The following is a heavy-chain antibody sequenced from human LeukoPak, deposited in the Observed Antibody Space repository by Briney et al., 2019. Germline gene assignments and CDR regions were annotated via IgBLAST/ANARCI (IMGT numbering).Heavy chain of an antibody. J-gene: IGHJ6*02. Sequence: ASVKVSCKASGYTFTDYYMHWVRQAPGQGLEWMGWISAYNGNTNYAQKLQGRATMTTDTSTSTAYMELRSLRSDDTAVYYCARVDSYGLTRARVYYYGMDVWGQGTTVTVSS. CDR3: ARVDSYGLTRARVYYYGMDV. CDR2: ISAYNGNT. V-gene: IGHV1-18*04. D-gene: IGHD5-18*01. CDR1: GYTFTDYY.